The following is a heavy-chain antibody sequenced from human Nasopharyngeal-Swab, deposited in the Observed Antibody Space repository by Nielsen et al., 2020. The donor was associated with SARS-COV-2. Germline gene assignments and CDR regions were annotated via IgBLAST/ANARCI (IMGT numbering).Heavy chain of an antibody. Sequence: GSLRPSCAVSGGSISSSNWWSWVRQPPGKGLEWIGEIYHSGSTNYNPSLKSRVTISVDKSKNQFSLKLSSVTAADTAVYYCARAPLYSSSTYYFDYWGQGTLVTVSS. J-gene: IGHJ4*02. D-gene: IGHD6-6*01. CDR3: ARAPLYSSSTYYFDY. V-gene: IGHV4-4*02. CDR1: GGSISSSNW. CDR2: IYHSGST.